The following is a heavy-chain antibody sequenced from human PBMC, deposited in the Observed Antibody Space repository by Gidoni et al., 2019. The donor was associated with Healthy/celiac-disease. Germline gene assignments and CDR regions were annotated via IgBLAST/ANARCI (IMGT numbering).Heavy chain of an antibody. CDR1: GFTFSSYA. Sequence: QVQLVESGGGVVQPGRSLRLSCAASGFTFSSYAMHWVRQAPGKGLEGVAVISYDGSNKYYADSVKGRFTISRDNSKNTLYLQMNSLRAEDTAVYYCARAGSSGWYDYWGQGTLVTVSS. CDR2: ISYDGSNK. J-gene: IGHJ4*02. D-gene: IGHD6-19*01. V-gene: IGHV3-30*01. CDR3: ARAGSSGWYDY.